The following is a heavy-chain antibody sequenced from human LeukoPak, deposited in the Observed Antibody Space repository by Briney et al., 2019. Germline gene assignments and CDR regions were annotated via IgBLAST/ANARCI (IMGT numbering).Heavy chain of an antibody. J-gene: IGHJ4*02. CDR2: IYYSGST. Sequence: PSETLSLTCTVSGGSISSSSYYWGWIRQPPGKGLEWIGNIYYSGSTYYNPSLKSRVTISEDTSKNQFSLKLSSVTAADTAVYYCARVRRYDSSGYYPDYWGQGTLVTVSS. V-gene: IGHV4-39*07. D-gene: IGHD3-22*01. CDR3: ARVRRYDSSGYYPDY. CDR1: GGSISSSSYY.